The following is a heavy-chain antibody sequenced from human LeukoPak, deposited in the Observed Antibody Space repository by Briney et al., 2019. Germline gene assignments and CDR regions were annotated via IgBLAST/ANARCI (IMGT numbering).Heavy chain of an antibody. V-gene: IGHV3-11*01. CDR2: ISRSGSTK. D-gene: IGHD6-13*01. J-gene: IGHJ6*03. CDR3: ARVRWSRNLAAAENYYFYYYMDV. Sequence: GGSLRLSCAASGFTFSDYNMRWIRQAPGKGLEWVSSISRSGSTKYYADSVKGRFTISRDNAKNSLFLQMNSLRAEDTAVYYCARVRWSRNLAAAENYYFYYYMDVWGKGTTVTISS. CDR1: GFTFSDYN.